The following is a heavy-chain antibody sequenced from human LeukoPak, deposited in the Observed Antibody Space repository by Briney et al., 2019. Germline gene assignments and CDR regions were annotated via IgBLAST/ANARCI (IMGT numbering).Heavy chain of an antibody. CDR1: GGSISSYY. Sequence: PSETLSLTCTVSGGSISSYYWSWIRQPPGKGLEWIGFIFYSGTTNYNPSLKSRVTISVDTSKNQFSLKLSSVTAADTAVYYCAKLNGGSCYCFDYWGQGTLVTVSS. CDR2: IFYSGTT. D-gene: IGHD2-15*01. V-gene: IGHV4-59*01. CDR3: AKLNGGSCYCFDY. J-gene: IGHJ4*02.